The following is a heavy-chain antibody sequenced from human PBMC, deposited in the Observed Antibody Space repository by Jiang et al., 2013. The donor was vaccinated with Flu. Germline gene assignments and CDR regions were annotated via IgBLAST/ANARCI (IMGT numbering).Heavy chain of an antibody. Sequence: GLVKPSETLSLTCTVSGGSISSSSYYWGWIRQPPGKGLEWIGSMYYSGSTYYNPSLKSRVTISVDTSKNQFSLKVRSVTAADTAVYYCARRPIVGATYWYFDLWGRGTLVTVSS. V-gene: IGHV4-39*01. D-gene: IGHD1-26*01. CDR2: MYYSGST. CDR3: ARRPIVGATYWYFDL. CDR1: GGSISSSSYY. J-gene: IGHJ2*01.